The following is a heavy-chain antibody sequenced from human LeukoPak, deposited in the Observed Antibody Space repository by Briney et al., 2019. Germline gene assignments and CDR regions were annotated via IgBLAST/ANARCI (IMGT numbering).Heavy chain of an antibody. CDR1: GFTFSSYS. D-gene: IGHD3-3*01. CDR3: AREGQQSPYYDFWSGYYTDYYYGMDV. Sequence: GGSLRLPCAASGFTFSSYSMNWVRQAPGKGLEWVSSISSSSSYIYYADSVRGRFTISRDNAKNSLSLQMNSLRAEDTAVYYCAREGQQSPYYDFWSGYYTDYYYGMDVWGQGTTVTVSS. J-gene: IGHJ6*02. V-gene: IGHV3-21*01. CDR2: ISSSSSYI.